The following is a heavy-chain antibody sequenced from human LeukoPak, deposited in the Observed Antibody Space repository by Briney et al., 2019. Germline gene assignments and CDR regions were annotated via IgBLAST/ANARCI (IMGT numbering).Heavy chain of an antibody. J-gene: IGHJ4*02. CDR3: ARDRRGYYDSSGYYDY. Sequence: GGPLRLSCAASGFTFSDYYMSWLRQAPGKGLEWVSYIGSSGSTIYYADYVKGRFTISRDNAKNSLYLQMDSLRAEDTAVYYCARDRRGYYDSSGYYDYWGQGTLVTVSS. D-gene: IGHD3-22*01. V-gene: IGHV3-11*01. CDR1: GFTFSDYY. CDR2: IGSSGSTI.